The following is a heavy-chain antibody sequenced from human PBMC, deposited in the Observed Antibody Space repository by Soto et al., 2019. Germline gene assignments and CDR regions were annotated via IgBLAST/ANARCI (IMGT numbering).Heavy chain of an antibody. CDR1: GYIFSNYA. J-gene: IGHJ6*04. CDR3: ARAMMPQDLTISLYYGTDI. CDR2: INAANADK. V-gene: IGHV1-3*01. D-gene: IGHD2-2*01. Sequence: ASVKVSCTASGYIFSNYAVHWVRQASGQRLEWMGWINAANADKKNTQNFHRRVPITRATSRANAQMDIISLTCDDTAVYYSARAMMPQDLTISLYYGTDIWRKWTTVTV.